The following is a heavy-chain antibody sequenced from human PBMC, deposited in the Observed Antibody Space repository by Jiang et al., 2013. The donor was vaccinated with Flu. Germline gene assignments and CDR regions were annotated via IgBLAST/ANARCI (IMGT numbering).Heavy chain of an antibody. Sequence: VQLVESGGGVVQPGRSLRLSCAASGFTFGGYAMHWVRQAPGKGLEWVAVISYDGSNKYYADSVKGRFTISRDNSKNTLSLQMNSLRAEDTAVYYCARDCGGQLDARKYYGMDVWGQGTTVIVSS. V-gene: IGHV3-30*01. CDR3: ARDCGGQLDARKYYGMDV. D-gene: IGHD1-1*01. J-gene: IGHJ6*02. CDR2: ISYDGSNK. CDR1: GFTFGGYA.